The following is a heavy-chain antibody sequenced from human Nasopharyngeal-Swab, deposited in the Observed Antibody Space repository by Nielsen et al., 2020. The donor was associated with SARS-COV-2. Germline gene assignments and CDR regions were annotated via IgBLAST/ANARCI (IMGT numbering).Heavy chain of an antibody. J-gene: IGHJ4*02. CDR1: GFTFSSYS. V-gene: IGHV3-21*01. D-gene: IGHD6-13*01. Sequence: GESLKISCAASGFTFSSYSMNWVRQAPGKGLEWVSSISSSSSYIYYADSVKGRFTISRDNAKNSLYLQMNSLRADDTAVYYCARGWASLDSWGQGTLVTVSS. CDR3: ARGWASLDS. CDR2: ISSSSSYI.